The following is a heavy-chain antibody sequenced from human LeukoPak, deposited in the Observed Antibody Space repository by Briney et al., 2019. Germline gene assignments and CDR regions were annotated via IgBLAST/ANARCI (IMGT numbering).Heavy chain of an antibody. CDR3: ARGFLGDAFNL. CDR1: GFTFSRYE. V-gene: IGHV3-13*05. D-gene: IGHD3-3*01. J-gene: IGHJ3*01. CDR2: IGTVGDP. Sequence: GGSLRLSFAASGFTFSRYEMHWVRQATGKGLEWVSAIGTVGDPYYPGSVKGRFTISRENAKNSLYLQMNSLRAGDTAVYYCARGFLGDAFNLWGQGTMVTVSS.